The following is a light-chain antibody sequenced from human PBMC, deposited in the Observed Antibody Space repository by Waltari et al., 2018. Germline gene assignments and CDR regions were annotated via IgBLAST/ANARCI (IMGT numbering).Light chain of an antibody. V-gene: IGKV3-20*01. CDR2: GTS. CDR3: QQYGSSPYT. J-gene: IGKJ2*01. Sequence: EIVLTQSPGTLSLSPGERATLSCRASRSLTSSSLAWYQQRRGPAPRLLIYGTSRRATGIPDXXSGSGSGXDXTLTISRLEPEDFAVYYCQQYGSSPYTFGQGTKLAIK. CDR1: RSLTSSS.